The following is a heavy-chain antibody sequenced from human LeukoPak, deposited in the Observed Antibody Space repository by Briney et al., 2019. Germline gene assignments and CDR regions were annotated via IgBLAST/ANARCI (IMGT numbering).Heavy chain of an antibody. Sequence: GESLKISCKASGYTFTNYWIGWVRQMPGKGLEWMAMIYPDDSDTKYSPSFQGQVTISVDESINTAYLQWSSLKASDTAIYYCARHEVGGDSSSGYEYYYYMDVWGKGTAVTASS. J-gene: IGHJ6*03. V-gene: IGHV5-51*01. D-gene: IGHD3-3*01. CDR3: ARHEVGGDSSSGYEYYYYMDV. CDR2: IYPDDSDT. CDR1: GYTFTNYW.